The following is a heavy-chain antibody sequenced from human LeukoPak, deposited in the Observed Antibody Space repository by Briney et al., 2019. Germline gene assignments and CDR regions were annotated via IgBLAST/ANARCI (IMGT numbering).Heavy chain of an antibody. CDR2: IGIGGDT. CDR1: GFTFRRYD. CDR3: VRQATPHGHFDY. V-gene: IGHV3-13*01. J-gene: IGHJ4*02. D-gene: IGHD2-15*01. Sequence: GGSLRLSCAASGFTFRRYDMHWVRQATGKGLEWVSAIGIGGDTYYPGSVKGRFTISRENAKNSLYLQMNSLRAGDTAVYYCVRQATPHGHFDYWGQGILVTVSS.